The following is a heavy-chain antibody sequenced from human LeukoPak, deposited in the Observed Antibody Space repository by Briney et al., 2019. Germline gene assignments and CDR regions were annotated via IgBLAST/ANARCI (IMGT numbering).Heavy chain of an antibody. CDR1: GYSFTSYW. CDR3: ARVMPPGTMVRGVIITREYYYMDV. Sequence: GESLKISCKGSGYSFTSYWIGWVRQMPGKGLEWMGIIYPGDSDTRYSPSFQGQVTISADKSISTAYLQWSSLKASDTAMYYCARVMPPGTMVRGVIITREYYYMDVWGKGTTVTISS. D-gene: IGHD3-10*01. V-gene: IGHV5-51*01. CDR2: IYPGDSDT. J-gene: IGHJ6*03.